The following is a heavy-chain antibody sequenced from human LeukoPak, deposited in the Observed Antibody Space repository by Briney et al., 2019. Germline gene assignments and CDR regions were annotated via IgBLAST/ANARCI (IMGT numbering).Heavy chain of an antibody. D-gene: IGHD2-15*01. J-gene: IGHJ4*02. CDR3: ARNQAEYCSGGSCYSGDY. V-gene: IGHV3-53*01. CDR2: IYSGGST. Sequence: GGSLRLSCAASGFTVSSNYMSWVRQAPGKGLEWVSVIYSGGSTYYADSVKGRFTISRDNSKNTLYLQMNSLRAEDTAVYYCARNQAEYCSGGSCYSGDYWGQGTLVTVSS. CDR1: GFTVSSNY.